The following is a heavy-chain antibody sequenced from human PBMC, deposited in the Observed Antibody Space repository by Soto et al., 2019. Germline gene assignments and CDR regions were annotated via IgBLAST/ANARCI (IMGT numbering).Heavy chain of an antibody. V-gene: IGHV3-9*01. Sequence: EVPLVESGGGLVQPGRSLRLSCAASGFTFDDYAMHWVRQAPGKGLEWVSGISWNSGSIGYADSVKGRFTISRDNAKNSLYLQMNSLRAEDTALYYCAKAGVGWNDWTYYYYYGMDVWGQGTTVTVSS. CDR2: ISWNSGSI. J-gene: IGHJ6*02. D-gene: IGHD1-1*01. CDR3: AKAGVGWNDWTYYYYYGMDV. CDR1: GFTFDDYA.